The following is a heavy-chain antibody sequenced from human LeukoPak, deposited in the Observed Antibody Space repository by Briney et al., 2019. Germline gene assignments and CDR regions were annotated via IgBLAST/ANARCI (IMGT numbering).Heavy chain of an antibody. D-gene: IGHD2-8*01. CDR1: GFTFSSYW. J-gene: IGHJ3*01. V-gene: IGHV3-7*01. Sequence: GGSLRLSCAASGFTFSSYWLSWVRQAPGKGLEWVANIKFDGREKYHEDSVRGRFTISRDNAKNSLYLQMNSLRAEDTAVYYCTCDLDRSDGLWGQGTMVAVSS. CDR2: IKFDGREK. CDR3: TCDLDRSDGL.